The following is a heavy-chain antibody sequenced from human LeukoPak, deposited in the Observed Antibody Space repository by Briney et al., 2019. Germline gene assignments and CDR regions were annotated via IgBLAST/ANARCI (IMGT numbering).Heavy chain of an antibody. V-gene: IGHV3-30*18. J-gene: IGHJ4*01. D-gene: IGHD3-10*01. CDR1: ALTFTRVG. CDR2: ISYDGSNT. Sequence: ALRRSCPASALTFTRVGMHCVGQAPGKGLEWVAVISYDGSNTYYADSVKGRFTISRGNSKNMLYLQMNSLRAEDTAVYYCAKLYYYGWRNYLDSWGHGALVTVSS. CDR3: AKLYYYGWRNYLDS.